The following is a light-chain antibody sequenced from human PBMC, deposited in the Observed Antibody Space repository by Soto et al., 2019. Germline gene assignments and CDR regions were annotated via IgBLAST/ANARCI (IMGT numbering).Light chain of an antibody. Sequence: QSALTQPASVSGSPGQSITISCTGTSSDVGSYNLVSWYQQHPGKAPKLMIYEGSKRPSGVSNRFSGSKSGNTACLTISGLQAEDEADYCCCSYAGSSTFDVVFGGGTKLTVL. CDR1: SSDVGSYNL. V-gene: IGLV2-23*03. CDR2: EGS. CDR3: CSYAGSSTFDVV. J-gene: IGLJ2*01.